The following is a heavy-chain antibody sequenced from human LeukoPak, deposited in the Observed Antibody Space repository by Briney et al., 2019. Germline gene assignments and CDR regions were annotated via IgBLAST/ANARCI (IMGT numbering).Heavy chain of an antibody. CDR2: ISSSSSYI. Sequence: GGSLRLSCAASGFTFSSYSMNWVRQAPGKGLEWVSSISSSSSYIYYADSVKGRFTISRDNAKNSLYLQMNSLRAEDTAVYYCARDESDYYDSSGYFDYWGQGTLVTVSS. V-gene: IGHV3-21*01. D-gene: IGHD3-22*01. CDR1: GFTFSSYS. J-gene: IGHJ4*02. CDR3: ARDESDYYDSSGYFDY.